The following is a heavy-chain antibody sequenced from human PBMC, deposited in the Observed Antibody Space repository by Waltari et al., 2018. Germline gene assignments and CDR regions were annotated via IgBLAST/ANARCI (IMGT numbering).Heavy chain of an antibody. Sequence: EVQLVESGGGLVQPGESLRLSCAASGLPFSGTWRTWVRQAPGKGLEWVANIKQDGSEKNYVDSVKGRFTISRDNARNSLYLQMNSLRAEDTAVYYCARLWNGPDCWGQGTLVTVSS. V-gene: IGHV3-7*03. D-gene: IGHD1-1*01. CDR1: GLPFSGTW. CDR3: ARLWNGPDC. CDR2: IKQDGSEK. J-gene: IGHJ4*02.